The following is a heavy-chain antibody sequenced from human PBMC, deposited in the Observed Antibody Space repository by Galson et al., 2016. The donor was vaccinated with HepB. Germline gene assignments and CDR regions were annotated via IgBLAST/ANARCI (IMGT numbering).Heavy chain of an antibody. CDR2: RYYSGNT. CDR3: AGGVDFWSGKKWFDP. CDR1: GASFSTSSYF. Sequence: SETLSLTCTVSGASFSTSSYFWAWIRQPPGKGLEWIGSRYYSGNTYYHSSLKSRVSISLDTSKNEFSLKLSSVTAADPAVYYFAGGVDFWSGKKWFDPWGQGTLVIVSS. J-gene: IGHJ5*02. V-gene: IGHV4-39*07. D-gene: IGHD3-3*01.